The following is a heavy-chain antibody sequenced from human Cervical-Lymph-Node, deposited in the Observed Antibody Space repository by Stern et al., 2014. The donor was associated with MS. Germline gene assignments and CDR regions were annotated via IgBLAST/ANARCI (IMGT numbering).Heavy chain of an antibody. CDR3: ARGPVGYFDL. CDR2: ITPVSGHT. CDR1: GYGFSGYY. J-gene: IGHJ2*01. Sequence: QVQLVQSGSEVKKPGASVRVSCKASGYGFSGYYMHWVRQAPGQGLEWMGRITPVSGHTDYQQTFQGRVTVTRDTSTSTAYMELRRLRSDDTAVYYCARGPVGYFDLWGRGTLVTVSS. V-gene: IGHV1-2*06.